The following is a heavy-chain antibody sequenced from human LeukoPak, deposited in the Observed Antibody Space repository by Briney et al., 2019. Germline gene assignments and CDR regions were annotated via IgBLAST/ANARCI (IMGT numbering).Heavy chain of an antibody. D-gene: IGHD3-10*01. J-gene: IGHJ5*02. CDR1: GGSISSSSYY. CDR3: ARGTRTYYYGSGSQRPSYWFDP. CDR2: IYYSGST. Sequence: SETLSLTCTVSGGSISSSSYYWGWIRQPPGKGLEWIGSIYYSGSTNYNPSLKSRVTISVDTPKNQFSLRLSSVTAADTAVYYCARGTRTYYYGSGSQRPSYWFDPWGQGTLVTVSS. V-gene: IGHV4-39*07.